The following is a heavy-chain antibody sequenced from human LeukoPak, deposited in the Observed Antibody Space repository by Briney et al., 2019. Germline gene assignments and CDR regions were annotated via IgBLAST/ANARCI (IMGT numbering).Heavy chain of an antibody. J-gene: IGHJ3*02. Sequence: GRSLRLSCAASRFTFSRQDMHWVRQAPGKGLEWVAVISYDGSNKYCADSVKGRFTISRDNAKNSLFLQMNSPRADDTAVYYCAREYITSSGRASDIWGQGTMVTVSS. V-gene: IGHV3-30*03. D-gene: IGHD6-6*01. CDR2: ISYDGSNK. CDR3: AREYITSSGRASDI. CDR1: RFTFSRQD.